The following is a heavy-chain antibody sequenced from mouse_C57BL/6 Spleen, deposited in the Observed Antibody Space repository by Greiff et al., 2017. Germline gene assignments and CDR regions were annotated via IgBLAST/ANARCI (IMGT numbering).Heavy chain of an antibody. CDR2: IYPGDGDT. CDR3: ARCPYYYGSSGWYFDV. J-gene: IGHJ1*03. V-gene: IGHV1-80*01. D-gene: IGHD1-1*01. CDR1: GYAFSSYW. Sequence: QVQLKESGAELVKPGASVKISCKASGYAFSSYWMNWVKQRPGKGLEWIGQIYPGDGDTNYNGKFKGKATLTADKSSSTAYMQLSSLTSEDSAVYFCARCPYYYGSSGWYFDVWGTGTTVTVSS.